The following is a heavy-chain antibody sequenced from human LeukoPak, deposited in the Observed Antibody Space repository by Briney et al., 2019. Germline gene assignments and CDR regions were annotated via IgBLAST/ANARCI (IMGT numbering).Heavy chain of an antibody. J-gene: IGHJ4*02. Sequence: GGSLRLSCAASGFTFSSYAMSWVRQAPGKGLEWVSAISGSGGSTYYADSVKGRFTISRDNSKNTLYLQMNSLRAEDTAVYYSAKSLVVPAAIPPFDYWGQGTLVTVSS. CDR3: AKSLVVPAAIPPFDY. CDR2: ISGSGGST. CDR1: GFTFSSYA. V-gene: IGHV3-23*01. D-gene: IGHD2-2*01.